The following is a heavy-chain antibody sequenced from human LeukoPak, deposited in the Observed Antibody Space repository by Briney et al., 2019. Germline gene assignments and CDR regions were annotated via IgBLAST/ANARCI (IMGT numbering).Heavy chain of an antibody. J-gene: IGHJ6*03. D-gene: IGHD3-3*01. CDR3: AKTSLSDASGHYYYMDV. Sequence: GGSLRLSCAASGLTFSSYSMNWVRQAPGKGLEWVSSISSSSSYIYYADSVKGRFTISRDNSQNTVSLQVNNLRTEDTALYYCAKTSLSDASGHYYYMDVWGKGTTVTVSS. V-gene: IGHV3-21*01. CDR1: GLTFSSYS. CDR2: ISSSSSYI.